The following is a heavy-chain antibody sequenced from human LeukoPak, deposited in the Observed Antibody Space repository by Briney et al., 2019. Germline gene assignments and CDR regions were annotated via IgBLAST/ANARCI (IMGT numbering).Heavy chain of an antibody. Sequence: GGSLRLSCPASGLPFSSYAMGWVRPAPGKGLEWVSAISGSGGSTYYADSVKGRFTISRDNSKNTLYLQMNSLRAEDTAVYYCARGSYSDYWGQGTLVTVSS. D-gene: IGHD1-26*01. J-gene: IGHJ4*02. CDR2: ISGSGGST. CDR1: GLPFSSYA. CDR3: ARGSYSDY. V-gene: IGHV3-23*01.